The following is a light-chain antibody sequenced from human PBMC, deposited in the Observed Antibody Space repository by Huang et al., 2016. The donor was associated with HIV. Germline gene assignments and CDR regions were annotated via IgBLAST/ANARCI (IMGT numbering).Light chain of an antibody. CDR3: HQYNNWPPTWT. CDR1: QSVSTN. CDR2: DAS. J-gene: IGKJ1*01. V-gene: IGKV3-15*01. Sequence: EIVLTQSPATLSVSPGDPATLSCRASQSVSTNLAWFQQGPGRSPRLLIYDASTRPLAGPARFSGSGSGTEFTLTISGLQSEEFAVYYCHQYNNWPPTWTFGQGTKVEVK.